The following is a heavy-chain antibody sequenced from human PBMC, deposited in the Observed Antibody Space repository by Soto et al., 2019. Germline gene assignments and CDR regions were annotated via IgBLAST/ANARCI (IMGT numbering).Heavy chain of an antibody. CDR3: ARDDDYGGNSDWFDP. Sequence: EVQLVESGGGLVQPGGSLRLSCAASGFTFSSYWMSWVRHAPGKGLEWVANIKQDRSEKYYVDSVKGRLTISRDNAKNSLYLQMNSLRAEDTAVYYCARDDDYGGNSDWFDPWGQGTLVTVSS. CDR2: IKQDRSEK. CDR1: GFTFSSYW. D-gene: IGHD4-17*01. J-gene: IGHJ5*02. V-gene: IGHV3-7*03.